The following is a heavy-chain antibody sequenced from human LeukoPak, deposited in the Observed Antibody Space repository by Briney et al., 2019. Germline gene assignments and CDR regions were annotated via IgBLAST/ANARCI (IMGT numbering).Heavy chain of an antibody. CDR1: GFTFSSYS. CDR3: VRDRGDYLFDY. CDR2: ISSSSSYI. D-gene: IGHD4-17*01. V-gene: IGHV3-21*01. Sequence: GESLRLSCAASGFTFSSYSMNWVRQAPGKGLEWVSSISSSSSYIYYADSVKGRFTISRDNAKNSLYLQMNSLRAEDTAVYYCVRDRGDYLFDYWGQGTLVTVSS. J-gene: IGHJ4*02.